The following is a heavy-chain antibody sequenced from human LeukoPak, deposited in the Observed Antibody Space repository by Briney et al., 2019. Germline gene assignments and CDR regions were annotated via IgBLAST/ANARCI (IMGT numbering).Heavy chain of an antibody. J-gene: IGHJ3*02. CDR3: AREEVPHGFDI. Sequence: SETLSLTCAVYGGSFSGYYWSWIRQPPGKGLEWIGEINHSGSTNYNPSLKSRVTMSLDTSKNQFSLKLSSVTAADTAVYYCAREEVPHGFDIWGQGTMVTVSS. CDR1: GGSFSGYY. CDR2: INHSGST. V-gene: IGHV4-34*01.